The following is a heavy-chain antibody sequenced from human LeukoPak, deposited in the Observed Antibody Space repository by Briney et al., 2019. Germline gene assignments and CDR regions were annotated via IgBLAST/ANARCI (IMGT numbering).Heavy chain of an antibody. V-gene: IGHV3-64D*09. CDR1: GFTFSSYA. D-gene: IGHD1-26*01. CDR3: VKSRVGATDYFDY. CDR2: ISSNGGST. J-gene: IGHJ4*02. Sequence: GGSLRLSCSASGFTFSSYAMHWVRQAPGKGLEYVSAISSNGGSTYYADSVKGRFTIPRDNSKNTLYLQMSSLRAEDTAVYYCVKSRVGATDYFDYWGQGTLVTVSS.